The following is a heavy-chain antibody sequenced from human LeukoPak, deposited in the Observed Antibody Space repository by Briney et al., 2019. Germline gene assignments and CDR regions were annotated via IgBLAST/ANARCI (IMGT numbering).Heavy chain of an antibody. CDR2: ISYDGSNK. Sequence: GGSLRLSCAASGFTFSSYAMHWVRQAPGKGLEWVAVISYDGSNKYYADSVKGRFTISRDNAKNSLYLQMNSLRAEDTAVYYCARDSGGWFGELLTPDAFDIWGQGTMVTVSS. CDR1: GFTFSSYA. D-gene: IGHD3-10*01. J-gene: IGHJ3*02. V-gene: IGHV3-30-3*01. CDR3: ARDSGGWFGELLTPDAFDI.